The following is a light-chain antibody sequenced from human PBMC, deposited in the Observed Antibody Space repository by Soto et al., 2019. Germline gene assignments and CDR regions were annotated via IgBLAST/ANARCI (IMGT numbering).Light chain of an antibody. CDR2: MGS. CDR3: TSYTSSSTYV. CDR1: SSDVGFYNY. Sequence: QSALTQPASVSGSPGQSITISCTGTSSDVGFYNYVSWYQQHPGRAPKLMIYMGSIRPSGISDRFSGSQSGNTASLTISGLQAEDEADYFCTSYTSSSTYVFGTGTKLTVL. J-gene: IGLJ1*01. V-gene: IGLV2-14*01.